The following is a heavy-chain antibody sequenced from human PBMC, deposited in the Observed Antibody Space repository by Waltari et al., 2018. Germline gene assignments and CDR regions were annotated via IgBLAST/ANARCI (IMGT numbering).Heavy chain of an antibody. CDR1: GFTFGSYS. D-gene: IGHD2-8*02. CDR2: ISSSSSYI. J-gene: IGHJ4*02. CDR3: ARDDCTGGVCYFDY. V-gene: IGHV3-21*01. Sequence: EVQLVESGGGLVKPGGSLRLSCAASGFTFGSYSMNWVRQAPGKGLEWVSSISSSSSYIYYADSVKGRFTISRDNAKNSLYLQMNSLRAEDTAVYYCARDDCTGGVCYFDYWGQGTLVTVSS.